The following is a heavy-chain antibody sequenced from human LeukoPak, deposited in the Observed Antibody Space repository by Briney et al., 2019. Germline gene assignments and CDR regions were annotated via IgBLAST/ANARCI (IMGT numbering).Heavy chain of an antibody. CDR2: ISGSGDST. CDR1: GFTFGSYA. Sequence: PGGSLRLSCAASGFTFGSYAMSWVRQAPGRGLEWVSAISGSGDSTYYADSVKGRFTISRDNSKNTLYLQMNSLRAEDTAVYYCTSSSSRGIYYYYYYMDVWGKGTTVTVSS. V-gene: IGHV3-23*01. J-gene: IGHJ6*03. D-gene: IGHD6-6*01. CDR3: TSSSSRGIYYYYYYMDV.